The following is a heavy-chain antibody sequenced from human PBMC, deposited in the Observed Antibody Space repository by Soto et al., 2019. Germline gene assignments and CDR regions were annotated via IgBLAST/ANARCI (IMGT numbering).Heavy chain of an antibody. J-gene: IGHJ5*02. D-gene: IGHD3-3*01. CDR1: GGSMRSYS. CDR2: VYSSGGT. CDR3: ARGQRFSDWFDP. Sequence: QVHLQQSGPGLVNPSETLSLTCTVSGGSMRSYSWTWIRQPAGKGLEWIGRVYSSGGTHYNPSLKSRVTISLDTSKNQFSLRLLSVTDADTAVYYCARGQRFSDWFDPWGQGTLVTVSS. V-gene: IGHV4-4*07.